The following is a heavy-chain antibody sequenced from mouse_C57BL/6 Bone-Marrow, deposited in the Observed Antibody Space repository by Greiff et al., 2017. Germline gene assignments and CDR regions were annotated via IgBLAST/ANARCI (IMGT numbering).Heavy chain of an antibody. D-gene: IGHD1-2*01. CDR2: IYPGSGST. Sequence: QVQLQQPGAELVKPGASVKMSCKASGYTFTSYWITWVKQRPGQGLAWIGDIYPGSGSTNYTEKFKSKATLTVDTSSSTAYMQLSSLTSEASAVYNWAWNYSGPYYFDYWGQGTTRTVSS. V-gene: IGHV1-55*01. J-gene: IGHJ2*01. CDR3: AWNYSGPYYFDY. CDR1: GYTFTSYW.